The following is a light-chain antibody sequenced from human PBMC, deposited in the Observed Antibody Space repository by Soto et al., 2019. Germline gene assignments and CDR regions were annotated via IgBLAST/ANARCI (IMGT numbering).Light chain of an antibody. J-gene: IGKJ1*01. CDR1: QSVSSN. CDR2: GAS. Sequence: EIVITQSPATPSVSPGEKATLSCRASQSVSSNLAWYQQKPGQAPRLLIYGASTRATGIPARFSGSGSGTEFTLTISSLQSEDFAVYYCQQYNDWTFGQGTKVDI. CDR3: QQYNDWT. V-gene: IGKV3-15*01.